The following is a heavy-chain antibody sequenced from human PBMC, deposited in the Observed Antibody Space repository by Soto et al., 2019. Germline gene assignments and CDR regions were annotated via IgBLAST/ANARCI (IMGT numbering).Heavy chain of an antibody. CDR2: ISNDGSDK. CDR3: AKGQARAASHGID. D-gene: IGHD6-13*01. J-gene: IGHJ3*01. CDR1: GFTFNNYG. Sequence: QVQLVESGGGVVQPGRSLRLSCAASGFTFNNYGMHWARQAPGKGLEWVAAISNDGSDKYYADSVKGRLTISRDNSKNTVFLQMSSLRAEDTAVYYCAKGQARAASHGIDWGQGTMVTVSS. V-gene: IGHV3-30*18.